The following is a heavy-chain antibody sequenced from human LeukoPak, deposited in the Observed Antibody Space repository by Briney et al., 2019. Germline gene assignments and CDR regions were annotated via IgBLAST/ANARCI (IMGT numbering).Heavy chain of an antibody. CDR1: GFTFSSYA. D-gene: IGHD5-18*01. Sequence: GGSLRLSCAASGFTFSSYAMSWVRQAPGKGLEWVSAISGSGGSTYYADSVKGRFTISRDNSKNTLYLQMNSLRAEDTAVYYCAKEVSANTAMDHLFDYWGQGTLVTVSS. CDR3: AKEVSANTAMDHLFDY. J-gene: IGHJ4*02. CDR2: ISGSGGST. V-gene: IGHV3-23*01.